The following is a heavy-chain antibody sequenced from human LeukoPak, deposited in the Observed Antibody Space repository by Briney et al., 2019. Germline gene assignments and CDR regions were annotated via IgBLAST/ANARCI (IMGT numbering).Heavy chain of an antibody. Sequence: SETLSLTCTVSGGSISSYYWSWIRHPQGKGLEWIGEIHHSGSTNYNASPKGRVTISVDTSKNQFSLKLSSVTAADTAVYFCARIRPRLVEPYYFDYWGQGTLLTVSS. V-gene: IGHV4-34*01. D-gene: IGHD2-8*02. CDR2: IHHSGST. J-gene: IGHJ4*02. CDR3: ARIRPRLVEPYYFDY. CDR1: GGSISSYY.